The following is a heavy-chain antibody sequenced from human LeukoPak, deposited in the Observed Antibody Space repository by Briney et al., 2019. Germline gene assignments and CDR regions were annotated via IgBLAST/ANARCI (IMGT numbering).Heavy chain of an antibody. D-gene: IGHD6-13*01. CDR2: INPSGGST. CDR3: ARDKGIAAAGALWNYMDV. V-gene: IGHV1-46*01. J-gene: IGHJ6*03. Sequence: GASVKVSCKASGYTFTSYYMHWVRQAPGQGLEWMGIINPSGGSTSYAQKFQGRVTMTRDTSTSTVYMELSSLRSEDTAVYYCARDKGIAAAGALWNYMDVWGKGTTVTVSS. CDR1: GYTFTSYY.